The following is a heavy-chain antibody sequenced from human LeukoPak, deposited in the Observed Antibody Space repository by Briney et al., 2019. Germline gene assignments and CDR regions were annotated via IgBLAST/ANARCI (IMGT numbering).Heavy chain of an antibody. D-gene: IGHD2-21*02. CDR1: GFTFSSYG. Sequence: GGSLRLSCAASGFTFSSYGMHWVRQAPGKGLEWVAVISYDGSNKYYADSVKGRFTISRDNSKNTLYLQINSLRAEDTAVYYCAKDLVDCGGDCSDGAFDIWGQGTMVTVSS. CDR2: ISYDGSNK. J-gene: IGHJ3*02. V-gene: IGHV3-30*18. CDR3: AKDLVDCGGDCSDGAFDI.